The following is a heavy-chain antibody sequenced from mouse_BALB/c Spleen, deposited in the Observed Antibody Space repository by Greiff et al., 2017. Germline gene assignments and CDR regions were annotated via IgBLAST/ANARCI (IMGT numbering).Heavy chain of an antibody. V-gene: IGHV1-18*01. CDR3: ARRPTTVVAKGSMDY. CDR1: GYSFTGYT. D-gene: IGHD1-1*01. J-gene: IGHJ4*01. Sequence: VQLKQSGPELEKPGASVKISCKASGYSFTGYTMNWVKQSHGKNLEWIGLINPYNGGTSYNQKFKGKATLTVDKSSSTAYMELLSLTSEDSAVYYCARRPTTVVAKGSMDYWGQGTSVTVSS. CDR2: INPYNGGT.